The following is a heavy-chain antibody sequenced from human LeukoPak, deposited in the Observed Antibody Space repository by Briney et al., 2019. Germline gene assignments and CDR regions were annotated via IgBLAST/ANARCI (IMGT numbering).Heavy chain of an antibody. J-gene: IGHJ4*02. CDR1: GFTFSSYS. D-gene: IGHD1-1*01. V-gene: IGHV3-21*01. CDR3: AREGLPVATCFDY. Sequence: GGSLRLSCTASGFTFSSYSMNWVRQAPGEGLEWVSSISSSSYIYYADSVKGRFTISRDNAKNSLYLQMNSLRAEDTAVYYCAREGLPVATCFDYWGQGTLVTVSS. CDR2: ISSSSYI.